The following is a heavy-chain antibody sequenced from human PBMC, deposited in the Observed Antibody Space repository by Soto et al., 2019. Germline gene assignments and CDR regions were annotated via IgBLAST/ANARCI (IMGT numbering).Heavy chain of an antibody. CDR2: IYNCVST. D-gene: IGHD3-16*01. CDR3: AIYSSIGAYDGY. J-gene: IGHJ4*02. Sequence: QVQLQESGPGLVKPSETLSLTCTVSGGSISSDYWSWIRQPPGKGLEWIGYIYNCVSTNYNPSLNIRVTISVDTSKNQFSLKLSSVTAADTAVYYCAIYSSIGAYDGYWGQGTLVTVSS. V-gene: IGHV4-59*08. CDR1: GGSISSDY.